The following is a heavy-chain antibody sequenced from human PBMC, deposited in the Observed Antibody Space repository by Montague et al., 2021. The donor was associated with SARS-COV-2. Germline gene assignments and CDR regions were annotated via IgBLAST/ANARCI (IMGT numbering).Heavy chain of an antibody. J-gene: IGHJ5*02. CDR3: ARTRSRPLSFDA. CDR1: GGSITGFS. V-gene: IGHV4-4*07. Sequence: SETLSLTCAVSGGSITGFSWSWVRQPAGKGLEWIGRVTTSGNTSYSPSLRSRVTMSVDTSKNQFSLNLNSVTAADTAVYYCARTRSRPLSFDAWGQGTLVTVSS. CDR2: VTTSGNT. D-gene: IGHD6-6*01.